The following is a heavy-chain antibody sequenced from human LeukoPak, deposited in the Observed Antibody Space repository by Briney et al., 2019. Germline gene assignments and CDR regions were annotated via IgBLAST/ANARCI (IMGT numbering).Heavy chain of an antibody. Sequence: GESLKISCKGSGYSFTSYWIGWVRQMPGKGMEWMGIIYPGDSDTRYSPSFQGQVTISADKSISTAYLQWSSLKASDTAMYYCARLGCSSTSCGGDWFDPWGQGTLVTVSS. V-gene: IGHV5-51*01. CDR1: GYSFTSYW. CDR3: ARLGCSSTSCGGDWFDP. CDR2: IYPGDSDT. J-gene: IGHJ5*02. D-gene: IGHD2-2*01.